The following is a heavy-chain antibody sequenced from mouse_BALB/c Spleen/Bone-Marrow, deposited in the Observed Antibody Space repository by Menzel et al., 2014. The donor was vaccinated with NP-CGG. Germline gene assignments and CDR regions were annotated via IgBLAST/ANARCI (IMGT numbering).Heavy chain of an antibody. CDR2: IDPANGNA. J-gene: IGHJ4*01. CDR1: GFNIKDTY. Sequence: VHLQQSGAELVKPGASVKMSCTASGFNIKDTYMHWVKQRPEQGMEWIGRIDPANGNAKYDPNFQDKASITADTSSNTSYLPLSSLTSEATAVYYCTSGDPLYATEYWGPGTSGTVSS. V-gene: IGHV14-3*02. CDR3: TSGDPLYATEY.